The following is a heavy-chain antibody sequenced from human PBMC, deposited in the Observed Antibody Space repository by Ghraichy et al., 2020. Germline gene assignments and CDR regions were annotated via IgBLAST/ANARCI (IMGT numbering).Heavy chain of an antibody. CDR1: VGSLSDYY. J-gene: IGHJ6*02. V-gene: IGHV4-34*01. Sequence: SETLSLTCAVYVGSLSDYYWSWIRQTPGEGLEWIGEISHRGSTNYNPSLKSRVTMSVDTSKHPFSLKLRSATAAATAVYYCARALRYPGYCSGFPCTDMDEHYYYGMDGWGQGTTVTVSS. CDR2: ISHRGST. D-gene: IGHD2-2*03. CDR3: ARALRYPGYCSGFPCTDMDEHYYYGMDG.